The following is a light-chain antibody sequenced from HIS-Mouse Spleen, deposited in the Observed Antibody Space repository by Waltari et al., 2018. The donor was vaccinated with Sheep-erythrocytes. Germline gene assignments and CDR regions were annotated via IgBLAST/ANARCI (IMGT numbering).Light chain of an antibody. CDR2: EVS. CDR3: SSYAGRNNWV. CDR1: SSDVGGYNY. V-gene: IGLV2-8*01. J-gene: IGLJ3*02. Sequence: QSALTQPPSASGSPGQSVTISCTGTSSDVGGYNYVSWYQQHPGKAPKLMIYEVSKRPPGVPGGFAGSKSVDTVPLTVSGLQAEDEADYYCSSYAGRNNWVFGGGTKLTVL.